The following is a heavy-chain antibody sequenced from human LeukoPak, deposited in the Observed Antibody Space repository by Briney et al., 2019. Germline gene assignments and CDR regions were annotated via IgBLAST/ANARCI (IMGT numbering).Heavy chain of an antibody. CDR1: GFTFSSYS. D-gene: IGHD6-19*01. Sequence: PGGSLRLSCAASGFTFSSYSMNWVRQAPGKGLEWVSSISSSSSYIYYADSVKGRFTISRDNAKNSLYLQMNSLRAEDTAVYYCARVGYSSGRRLALGYYYYMDVWGKGTTVTVAS. J-gene: IGHJ6*03. V-gene: IGHV3-21*01. CDR2: ISSSSSYI. CDR3: ARVGYSSGRRLALGYYYYMDV.